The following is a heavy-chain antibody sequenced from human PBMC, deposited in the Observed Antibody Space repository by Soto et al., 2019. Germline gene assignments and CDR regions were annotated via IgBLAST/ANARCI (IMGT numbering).Heavy chain of an antibody. V-gene: IGHV3-23*01. Sequence: EVQLLESGGGLVQPGGSLRLSCAASGFSFNNYAMSWVRQVPGKGLEWVSTLSGSGAGTYYADSVKGRFTISRDNSKNTLYLQMNSLRAEDTAVYHCAKALGYCSSTSCSPNYYYGMDVWGQGTTVTVSS. D-gene: IGHD2-2*01. CDR1: GFSFNNYA. CDR3: AKALGYCSSTSCSPNYYYGMDV. J-gene: IGHJ6*02. CDR2: LSGSGAGT.